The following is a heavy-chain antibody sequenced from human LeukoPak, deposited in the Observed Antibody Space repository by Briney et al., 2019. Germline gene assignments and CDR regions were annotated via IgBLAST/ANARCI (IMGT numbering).Heavy chain of an antibody. J-gene: IGHJ5*02. CDR1: GGSFSGYY. V-gene: IGHV4-34*01. Sequence: PSETLSLTCAVYGGSFSGYYWSWIRQPPGKGLEWIGKINHSGSTNYNPSLKSRVTISVDTSKNQFSLKLSSVTAADTAVYYCAREFSILTGYYPVGNWFDPWGQGTLVTVSS. CDR2: INHSGST. CDR3: AREFSILTGYYPVGNWFDP. D-gene: IGHD3-9*01.